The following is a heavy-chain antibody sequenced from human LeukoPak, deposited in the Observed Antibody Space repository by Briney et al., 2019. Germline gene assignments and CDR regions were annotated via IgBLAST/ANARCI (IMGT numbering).Heavy chain of an antibody. CDR1: GFTVSSNY. D-gene: IGHD5-18*01. V-gene: IGHV3-66*01. Sequence: GGSLRLSCAASGFTVSSNYMSWVRQAPGKGLEWVSVIYSGGSTYYADSVKGRFTISRDNSKNTLYLQMNSLRAEDTAVYYCAREFGGYSYGFIDYWGQGTLVTVSS. CDR2: IYSGGST. CDR3: AREFGGYSYGFIDY. J-gene: IGHJ4*02.